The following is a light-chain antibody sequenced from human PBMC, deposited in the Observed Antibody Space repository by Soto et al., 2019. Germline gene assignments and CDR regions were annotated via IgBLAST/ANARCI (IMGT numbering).Light chain of an antibody. J-gene: IGLJ2*01. CDR3: SSYGGSNTVV. CDR1: SSDVGGYNY. V-gene: IGLV2-8*01. Sequence: QSALTQPPSASGSPGQSGTISCTGSSSDVGGYNYVSWYQQHPGKAPKLMIYEVSKRPSGVTDRLSGSKSGNTASLTVSGLQAEDEADYYCSSYGGSNTVVFGGGTKLTVL. CDR2: EVS.